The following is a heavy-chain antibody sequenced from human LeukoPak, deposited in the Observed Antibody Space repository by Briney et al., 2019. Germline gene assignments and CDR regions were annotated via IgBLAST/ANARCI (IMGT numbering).Heavy chain of an antibody. CDR3: ARGGAFGGNDAFDI. CDR2: IYTSGST. CDR1: GGSISSYY. V-gene: IGHV4-4*07. D-gene: IGHD4-23*01. Sequence: SETLSLTCTVSGGSISSYYWSWIRQPAGKGLEWIGRIYTSGSTNYNPSLKSRVTMSVDTSKNQFSLKLSSVTAADTALYYCARGGAFGGNDAFDIWGQGTMVTVSS. J-gene: IGHJ3*02.